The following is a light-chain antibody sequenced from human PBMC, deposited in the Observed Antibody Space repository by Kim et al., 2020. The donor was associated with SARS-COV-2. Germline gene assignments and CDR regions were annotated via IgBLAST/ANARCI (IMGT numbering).Light chain of an antibody. CDR3: QQSYRTPRT. J-gene: IGKJ1*01. CDR2: AAS. V-gene: IGKV1-39*01. Sequence: DIQMTQSPSSLSAAVGDRIIITCRASQTISTYLNWYQQKPGKAPKLLIYAASTLESGVPSRFSGGGSGTEFTLTISSLQPEDFATYYCQQSYRTPRTYGQGTKVDIK. CDR1: QTISTY.